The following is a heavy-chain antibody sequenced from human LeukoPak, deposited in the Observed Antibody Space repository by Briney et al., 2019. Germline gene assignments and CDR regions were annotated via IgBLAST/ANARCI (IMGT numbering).Heavy chain of an antibody. D-gene: IGHD5-24*01. CDR1: GGSISSSNW. CDR3: AVRRDGYNYGY. V-gene: IGHV4-4*02. J-gene: IGHJ4*02. Sequence: TTSETLSLTCAVSGGSISSSNWWSWVRQPPGKGLEWIGEIYHSGSTNYNPSLKSRVTISVDKSKNQFSLKLSSVTAADTAVYYCAVRRDGYNYGYWGQGTLVTVSS. CDR2: IYHSGST.